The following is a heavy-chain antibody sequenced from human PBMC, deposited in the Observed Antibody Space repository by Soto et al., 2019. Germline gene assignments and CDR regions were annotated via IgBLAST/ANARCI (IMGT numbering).Heavy chain of an antibody. CDR3: ARGPTYDILTGYQKYNWFDP. V-gene: IGHV1-69*13. CDR2: IIPIFGTA. D-gene: IGHD3-9*01. CDR1: GGTFSSYA. J-gene: IGHJ5*02. Sequence: SVKVSCKASGGTFSSYAISWVRQAPGQGLEWMGGIIPIFGTANYAQKFQGRVTITADESTSTAYMELSSLRSEDTAVYYCARGPTYDILTGYQKYNWFDPWGQGTLVTVSS.